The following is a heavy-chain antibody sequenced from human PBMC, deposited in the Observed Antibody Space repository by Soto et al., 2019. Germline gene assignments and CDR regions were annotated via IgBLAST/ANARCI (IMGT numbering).Heavy chain of an antibody. CDR2: IRSTGDGATT. V-gene: IGHV3-15*07. CDR1: GLTFSDAW. J-gene: IGHJ6*02. Sequence: EVQLVESGGGLVKPGGSLRLSCEVSGLTFSDAWVSWVRQAPGKGLEWVGLIRSTGDGATTDYGAPVRGRFTISRDDSKNMTYLQMNSVNPEDTALYFCTHIIRWGDTVAVVPVTTYYYALGAWGQGTTVTVSS. D-gene: IGHD2-15*01. CDR3: THIIRWGDTVAVVPVTTYYYALGA.